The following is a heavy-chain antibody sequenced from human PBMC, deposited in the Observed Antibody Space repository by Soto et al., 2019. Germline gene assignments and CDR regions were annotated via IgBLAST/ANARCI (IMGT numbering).Heavy chain of an antibody. D-gene: IGHD6-19*01. Sequence: EVQLVESGGGLVQPGGSLRLSCAASGFTFSSYSMNWVRQAPGKGLEWVSYISSSSSTIYYADSVKGRFTISRDNAKNSLYLRMNSLRAEDTAVYYCARRGWYDGDDAFDIWGQGTMVTVSS. CDR3: ARRGWYDGDDAFDI. CDR1: GFTFSSYS. V-gene: IGHV3-48*01. CDR2: ISSSSSTI. J-gene: IGHJ3*02.